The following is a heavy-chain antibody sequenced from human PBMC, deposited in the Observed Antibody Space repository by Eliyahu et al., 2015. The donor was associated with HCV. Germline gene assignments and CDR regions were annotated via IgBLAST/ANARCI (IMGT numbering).Heavy chain of an antibody. D-gene: IGHD1-14*01. J-gene: IGHJ5*02. V-gene: IGHV3-21*01. CDR3: ASSPGNWFDP. CDR2: ISSSSSYI. CDR1: GFTFSSYS. Sequence: EVQLVESGGGLVKPGGSLRLSCAASGFTFSSYSMNWVRQAPGKGLEWVSSISSSSSYIYYADSVKGRFTISRDNAKNSLYLQMNSLRAEDTAVYYCASSPGNWFDPWGQGTLVTVSS.